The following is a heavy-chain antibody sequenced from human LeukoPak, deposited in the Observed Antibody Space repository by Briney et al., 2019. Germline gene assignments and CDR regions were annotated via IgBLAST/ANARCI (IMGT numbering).Heavy chain of an antibody. J-gene: IGHJ3*02. CDR3: ARDNGIMITFGRSDAFDI. CDR2: ISSSSSYT. D-gene: IGHD3-16*01. CDR1: GFTFSSYS. Sequence: GGSLRLSCAASGFTFSSYSMNWVRQAPGKGLEWVSSISSSSSYTYYADSVKGRFTISRDNAKNSLYLQMNSLRAEDTAVYYCARDNGIMITFGRSDAFDIWGQGTMVTVSS. V-gene: IGHV3-21*01.